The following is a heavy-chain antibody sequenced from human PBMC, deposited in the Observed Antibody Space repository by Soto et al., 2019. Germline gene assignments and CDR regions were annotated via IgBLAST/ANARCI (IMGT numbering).Heavy chain of an antibody. J-gene: IGHJ5*02. V-gene: IGHV4-61*01. CDR2: IYYSGST. CDR1: GGSVSSGSYY. D-gene: IGHD6-19*01. Sequence: QVQLQESGPGLVKPSETLSLTCTVSGGSVSSGSYYWSWIRQPPGKGLEWIGYIYYSGSTNYNPSLKSRVTISVDTSKNQFSLKLSSVTAADTAVYYCAREWQQWHSDRGYNWFDPWGQGTLVTVSS. CDR3: AREWQQWHSDRGYNWFDP.